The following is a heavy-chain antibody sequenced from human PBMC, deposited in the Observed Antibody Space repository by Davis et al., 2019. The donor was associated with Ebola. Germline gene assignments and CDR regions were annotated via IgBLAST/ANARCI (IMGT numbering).Heavy chain of an antibody. V-gene: IGHV3-7*01. CDR3: ARDYVWGTYRTPAD. CDR2: INQDGSEK. CDR1: GFTFSSYC. D-gene: IGHD3-16*02. Sequence: PGGSLRLSCTASGFTFSSYCMSWVRQAPGRGLEWVANINQDGSEKSYVDSVKGRFTISRDNAKNSLSLQRNSLRADDTAVYYCARDYVWGTYRTPADWGQGTLVTVSS. J-gene: IGHJ4*02.